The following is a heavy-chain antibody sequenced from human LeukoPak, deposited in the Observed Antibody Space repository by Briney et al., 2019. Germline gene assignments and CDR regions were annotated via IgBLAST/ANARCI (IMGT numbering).Heavy chain of an antibody. J-gene: IGHJ4*02. CDR3: ARQFMTTVTFLDY. V-gene: IGHV4-38-2*02. CDR1: GYSISSGYY. Sequence: SETLSLTCTVSGYSISSGYYWGWIRQPPGKGLEWIGSIYHSGSTYYNPSLKSRVTISVDTSKNQFSLKLSSVTAADTAVYYCARQFMTTVTFLDYWGQGTLVTVSS. D-gene: IGHD4-17*01. CDR2: IYHSGST.